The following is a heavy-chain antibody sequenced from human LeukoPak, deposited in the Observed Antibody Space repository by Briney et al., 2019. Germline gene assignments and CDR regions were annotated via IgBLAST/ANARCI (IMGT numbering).Heavy chain of an antibody. CDR1: GGSISSSSYY. CDR2: MHYSGST. CDR3: ARTEQWTKKQYFDY. J-gene: IGHJ4*02. V-gene: IGHV4-39*07. Sequence: SETLSLTCTVSGGSISSSSYYWGWVRQPPGKGLEWIGSMHYSGSTYYNPSLKSRVTISVDTSKNQFSLKLSSVTAADTAVYYCARTEQWTKKQYFDYWGQGTLVTVSS. D-gene: IGHD6-19*01.